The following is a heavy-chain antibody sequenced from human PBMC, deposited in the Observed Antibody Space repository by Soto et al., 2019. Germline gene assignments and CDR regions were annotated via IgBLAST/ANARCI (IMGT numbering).Heavy chain of an antibody. J-gene: IGHJ4*02. CDR3: AKESSSWPYYFDY. CDR2: KSYDGSIE. Sequence: QVQQVESGGGVVQPGRSLRLSCAASGFTFSRYGMHWIRQAPGKGLEWVAIKSYDGSIEYYADSVKGRFTVSRDNSKNTLYLQMNSLRAEDTALYYCAKESSSWPYYFDYWGQGTLVTVSS. D-gene: IGHD6-13*01. V-gene: IGHV3-30*18. CDR1: GFTFSRYG.